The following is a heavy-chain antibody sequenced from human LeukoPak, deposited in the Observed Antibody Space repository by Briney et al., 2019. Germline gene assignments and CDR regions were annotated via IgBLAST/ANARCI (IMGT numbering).Heavy chain of an antibody. D-gene: IGHD1-26*01. J-gene: IGHJ4*02. V-gene: IGHV3-48*02. CDR2: ITASGTAM. Sequence: GGSLRLSCAASGFTFSNAYMNWVRQAPGKGLEWVSHITASGTAMFYADSVKGRFTISRDNAKNSLYLQMNSLRDEDTAVYYCASSGSYRFDYWGQGTLVTVSS. CDR1: GFTFSNAY. CDR3: ASSGSYRFDY.